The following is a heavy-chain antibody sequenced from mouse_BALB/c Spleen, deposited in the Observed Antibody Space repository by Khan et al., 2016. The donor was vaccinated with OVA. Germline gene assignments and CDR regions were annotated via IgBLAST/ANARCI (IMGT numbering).Heavy chain of an antibody. V-gene: IGHV9-4*02. D-gene: IGHD2-14*01. CDR1: GYTFTTAG. CDR3: ARGGAAFYRNDGGAMDY. CDR2: INTHSGVP. Sequence: LVESGPELKKPGETVRISCKASGYTFTTAGMQWVQKMPGKGLKWIGWINTHSGVPKYAEDFKGRFAFSLGTSASTVYLQITNLKNEDTATYFCARGGAAFYRNDGGAMDYWGQGTSVTVSS. J-gene: IGHJ4*01.